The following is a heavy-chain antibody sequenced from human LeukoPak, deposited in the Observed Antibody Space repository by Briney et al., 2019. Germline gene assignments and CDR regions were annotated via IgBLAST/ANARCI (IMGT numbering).Heavy chain of an antibody. V-gene: IGHV3-7*01. Sequence: GGSLRLSCAASGFTFSTYWMTWVRQAPGKGLEWVANIKPDGSQIYYVDSVKGRFTISRDNAKNSLYLQMNSLRAEDTAVYSCAREFPYYYDTSGYYVDYWGQGTLVTVSS. CDR3: AREFPYYYDTSGYYVDY. CDR2: IKPDGSQI. CDR1: GFTFSTYW. J-gene: IGHJ4*02. D-gene: IGHD3-22*01.